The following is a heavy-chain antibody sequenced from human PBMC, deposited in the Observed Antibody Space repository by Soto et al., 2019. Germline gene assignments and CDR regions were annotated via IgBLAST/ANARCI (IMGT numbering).Heavy chain of an antibody. CDR1: GFTFSGHW. J-gene: IGHJ3*02. CDR3: AREAGYCSRTSCYRRAFDT. CDR2: INTDGGTS. Sequence: EVQLVESGGDLVQPGGSLRLSCAASGFTFSGHWMHWVRQVPGKGLEWVSRINTDGGTSAYADSVKGRFTISRDNAKNTLYLQMNALRAEDPAVYYCAREAGYCSRTSCYRRAFDTWGQGTRVTVSS. D-gene: IGHD2-2*01. V-gene: IGHV3-74*03.